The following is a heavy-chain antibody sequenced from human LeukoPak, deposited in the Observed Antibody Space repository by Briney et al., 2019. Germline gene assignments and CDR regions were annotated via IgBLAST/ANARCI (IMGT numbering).Heavy chain of an antibody. CDR2: LYYSGST. CDR1: GDSISSAGYY. Sequence: PSETLSLTCAVSGDSISSAGYYWSWVRQHPGTGLEWIGFLYYSGSTFYSPSPRSRLTISRDTSRNQFSLTLRSVTAADTAVYYCARGDSDYGDGGLDYWGQGTLVIVSS. CDR3: ARGDSDYGDGGLDY. J-gene: IGHJ4*02. V-gene: IGHV4-31*11. D-gene: IGHD4-17*01.